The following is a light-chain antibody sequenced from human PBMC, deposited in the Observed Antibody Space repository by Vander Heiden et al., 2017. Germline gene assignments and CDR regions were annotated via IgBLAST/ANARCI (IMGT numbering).Light chain of an antibody. J-gene: IGLJ1*01. CDR3: NSYTTSNTYV. CDR2: EVN. Sequence: QSALTQPPSVSGSPGQSVTISCTGTSSDVGSSNRVSWYQQPPGTAPKLIIYEVNNRPSGVPDRFSGSQSGNTASLTISGLQAEDEADYYCNSYTTSNTYVFGTGTKVTVL. CDR1: SSDVGSSNR. V-gene: IGLV2-18*02.